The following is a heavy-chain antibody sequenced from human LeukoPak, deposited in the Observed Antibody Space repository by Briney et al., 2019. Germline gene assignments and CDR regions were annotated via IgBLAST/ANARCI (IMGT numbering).Heavy chain of an antibody. CDR2: ISAYNGNT. CDR1: GYTFTSYG. D-gene: IGHD3-10*01. V-gene: IGHV1-18*01. CDR3: ARVNMVRGVIIKGPPDAY. J-gene: IGHJ4*02. Sequence: ASVKVSCKASGYTFTSYGISWVRQAPGPGLEWMGWISAYNGNTNYAQKLQGRVTMTTDTSTSTAYMELRSLRSDDTAVYYCARVNMVRGVIIKGPPDAYWGQGTLVTVSS.